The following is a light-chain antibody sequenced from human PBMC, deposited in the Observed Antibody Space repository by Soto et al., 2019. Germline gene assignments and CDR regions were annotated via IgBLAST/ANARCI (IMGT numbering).Light chain of an antibody. J-gene: IGKJ3*01. CDR1: QSVSSSY. CDR3: QQYNNWPFT. Sequence: EIVLTQSPGTLSLSPGERATLSCRASQSVSSSYLAWYQQKPGQAPRLLIYGASSRATGIPDRFSGSGSGTDFTLTISSLQPEDFAVYYCQQYNNWPFTFGPGTKVDI. CDR2: GAS. V-gene: IGKV3-20*01.